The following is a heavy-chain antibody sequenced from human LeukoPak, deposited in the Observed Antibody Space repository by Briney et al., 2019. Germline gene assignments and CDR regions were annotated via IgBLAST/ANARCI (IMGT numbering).Heavy chain of an antibody. Sequence: PSQTLSLTCTVSGGSISSGDYYWSWIRQPPGKGLEWIRFIYYSGSTSYNPSLKSRVTISLDTSKNYFSLKLTSVTAADTAMYYCARGDYYDSSGYYYHWGQGTLVTVSS. CDR3: ARGDYYDSSGYYYH. V-gene: IGHV4-30-4*08. CDR1: GGSISSGDYY. D-gene: IGHD3-22*01. CDR2: IYYSGST. J-gene: IGHJ5*02.